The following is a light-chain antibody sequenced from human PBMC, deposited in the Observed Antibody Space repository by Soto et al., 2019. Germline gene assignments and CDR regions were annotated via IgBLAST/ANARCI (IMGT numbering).Light chain of an antibody. CDR3: QQYNNWPPAYT. CDR2: AAS. V-gene: IGKV3-15*01. Sequence: EIVLTQSPATLSVSPGEGATLSCRASQSISSNLAWYQHKPGQTPRLLIYAASTRATGVPARFSGSGSGTEFTITISSLQSEDFAVYFWQQYNNWPPAYTFGQGTKLEI. J-gene: IGKJ2*01. CDR1: QSISSN.